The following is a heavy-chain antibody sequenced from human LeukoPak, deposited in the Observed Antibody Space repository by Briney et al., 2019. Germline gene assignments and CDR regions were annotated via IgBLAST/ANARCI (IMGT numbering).Heavy chain of an antibody. J-gene: IGHJ4*02. CDR2: IYTSGST. Sequence: AETLSLACTVAGGSISSGYWRWIREPAGKGLEWIGRIYTSGSTNYNRSLKSRVPMSVDTSKNQFSLKLSSVTAADTAVYYCARDNTGDVDYWGQGTLVTVSS. D-gene: IGHD7-27*01. CDR1: GGSISSGY. V-gene: IGHV4-4*07. CDR3: ARDNTGDVDY.